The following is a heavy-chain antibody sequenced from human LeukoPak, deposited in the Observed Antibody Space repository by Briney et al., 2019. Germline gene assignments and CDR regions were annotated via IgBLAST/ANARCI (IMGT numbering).Heavy chain of an antibody. CDR1: GFTFSSYA. J-gene: IGHJ4*02. D-gene: IGHD2-15*01. CDR2: ISGSGGST. CDR3: ARDSAMVGHPFDY. V-gene: IGHV3-23*01. Sequence: PGGSLRLSCAASGFTFSSYAMSWVRQAPGKGLEWVSAISGSGGSTYYADSVKGRFTISRDNAKNSLYLQMNSLRAEDTAVYYCARDSAMVGHPFDYWGQGTLVTVSS.